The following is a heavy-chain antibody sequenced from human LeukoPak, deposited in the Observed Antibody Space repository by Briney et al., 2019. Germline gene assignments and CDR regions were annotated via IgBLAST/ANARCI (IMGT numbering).Heavy chain of an antibody. CDR2: MSFSGSA. D-gene: IGHD3-9*01. CDR1: GVSMNHNY. V-gene: IGHV4-4*09. Sequence: PSETLSLTCAVSGVSMNHNYWAWIRQSPGGKLEWIGYMSFSGSATYNPSLNSRVSISVDSSKNQFSLDLTSLTAADTAVYYCARGDDLLTGSYDWFNPWGQGTLVIVSS. J-gene: IGHJ5*02. CDR3: ARGDDLLTGSYDWFNP.